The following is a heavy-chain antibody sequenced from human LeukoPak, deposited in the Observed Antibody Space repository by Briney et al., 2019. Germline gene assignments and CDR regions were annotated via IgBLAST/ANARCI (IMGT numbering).Heavy chain of an antibody. D-gene: IGHD1-26*01. CDR3: ARADSGSYYMSYFDY. J-gene: IGHJ4*02. V-gene: IGHV1-18*01. CDR1: GYTFTSYG. CDR2: ISAYNGNT. Sequence: GASVKVSCKASGYTFTSYGISWVRQAPGQGLEWMGWISAYNGNTNYAQKLQGRVTMTTDTSTSTAYMELRSLRSDDTAVYYCARADSGSYYMSYFDYWGQGALVTVSS.